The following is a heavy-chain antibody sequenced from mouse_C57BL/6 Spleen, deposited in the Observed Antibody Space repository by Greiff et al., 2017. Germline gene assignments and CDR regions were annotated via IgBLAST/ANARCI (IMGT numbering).Heavy chain of an antibody. J-gene: IGHJ3*01. CDR2: ISSGGSYT. CDR1: GFTFSSYG. Sequence: EVQVVESGGDLVKPGGSLKLSCAASGFTFSSYGMSWVRQTPDKRLEWVATISSGGSYTYYPDSVKGRFTISRDNAKNTLYLQMSSLKSEDTAMYYCARLDPPAWFAYWGQGTLVTVSA. V-gene: IGHV5-6*01. CDR3: ARLDPPAWFAY.